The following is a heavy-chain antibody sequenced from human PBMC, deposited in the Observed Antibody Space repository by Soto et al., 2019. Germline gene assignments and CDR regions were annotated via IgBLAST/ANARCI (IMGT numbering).Heavy chain of an antibody. J-gene: IGHJ6*03. CDR3: AKDIWGSGRGLAMLYYMDV. Sequence: GSLRLSCAASGFTFSSYAMSWVRQAPGKGLEWVSAISGSGGSTYYADSVKGRFTISRDNSKNTLYLQMNSLRAEDTAVYYCAKDIWGSGRGLAMLYYMDVWGKGTTVTVSS. CDR1: GFTFSSYA. D-gene: IGHD3-10*01. V-gene: IGHV3-23*01. CDR2: ISGSGGST.